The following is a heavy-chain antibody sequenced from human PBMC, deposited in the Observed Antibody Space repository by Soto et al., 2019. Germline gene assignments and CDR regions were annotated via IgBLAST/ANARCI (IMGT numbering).Heavy chain of an antibody. CDR1: GDTFSSYA. CDR2: IIPTFGRT. J-gene: IGHJ6*02. D-gene: IGHD3-10*02. V-gene: IGHV1-69*13. CDR3: ARDPLSSFAMDV. Sequence: SVKVCGKASGDTFSSYAISWVRQAPGKGLEWMGKIIPTFGRTNYAQKFQGRLTISADDSTSTAYMELSSLLSEDTAVYYCARDPLSSFAMDVWGQGTTVTVSS.